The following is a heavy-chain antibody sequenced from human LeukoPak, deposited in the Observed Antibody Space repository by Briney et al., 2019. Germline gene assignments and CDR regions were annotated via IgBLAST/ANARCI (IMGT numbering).Heavy chain of an antibody. D-gene: IGHD1-26*01. CDR2: IYYTGSI. V-gene: IGHV4-39*07. CDR1: GDSLSSFPYY. CDR3: ARVVGGLGVDY. Sequence: SETLSLTCTVSGDSLSSFPYYGVWIRQPPGRGLEWIGSIYYTGSIYYNPSLRSRVAISVDTSKNQFSLKLSSMTAADTAVYYCARVVGGLGVDYWGQGTLVTVSS. J-gene: IGHJ4*02.